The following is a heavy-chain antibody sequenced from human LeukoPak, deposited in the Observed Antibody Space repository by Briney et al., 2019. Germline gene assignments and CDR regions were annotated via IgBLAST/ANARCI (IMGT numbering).Heavy chain of an antibody. CDR2: IWYDGSNK. D-gene: IGHD3-10*01. CDR3: AKGGGTATMVRGVIIGDYFDY. V-gene: IGHV3-33*06. Sequence: GRSLRLSCAASGFTFSSYGMHWVRQAPGKGLEWVAVIWYDGSNKYYADSVKGRFTISRDNSKNTLYLQMNSLRAEDTAVYYCAKGGGTATMVRGVIIGDYFDYCGQGTLVTVSS. J-gene: IGHJ4*02. CDR1: GFTFSSYG.